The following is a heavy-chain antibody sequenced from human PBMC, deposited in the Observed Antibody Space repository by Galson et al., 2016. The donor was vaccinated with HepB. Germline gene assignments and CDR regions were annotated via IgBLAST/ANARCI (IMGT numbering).Heavy chain of an antibody. CDR1: GYTFTNYA. D-gene: IGHD6-19*01. CDR3: ARQGLELAWSMDV. J-gene: IGHJ6*02. Sequence: SVKVSCKASGYTFTNYAIHWVRQAPGQRLEWMGWIIPGNGDTIYSQKSQGRVTITRDNARNSLFLQMNSLTAEDTAVYYCARQGLELAWSMDVWGQGTTVTVSS. CDR2: IIPGNGDT. V-gene: IGHV1-3*01.